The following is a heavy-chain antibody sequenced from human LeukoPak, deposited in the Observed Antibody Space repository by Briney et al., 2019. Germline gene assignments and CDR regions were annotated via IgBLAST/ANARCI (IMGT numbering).Heavy chain of an antibody. CDR1: GFTFSSYW. CDR3: ARDGALGTFDY. J-gene: IGHJ4*02. V-gene: IGHV3-7*01. Sequence: GGSLRLSCAASGFTFSSYWMSWVRQAPGKGLEWVANIKQDGSEKYYVDSVKGRFTISRDNAKNSLYLQMNSLRAEDTAVHYCARDGALGTFDYWGQGTLVTVSS. D-gene: IGHD7-27*01. CDR2: IKQDGSEK.